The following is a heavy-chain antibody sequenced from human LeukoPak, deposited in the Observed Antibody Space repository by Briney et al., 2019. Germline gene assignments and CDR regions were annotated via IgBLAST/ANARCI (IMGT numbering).Heavy chain of an antibody. D-gene: IGHD4-17*01. CDR1: GFTFRSFS. J-gene: IGHJ4*02. Sequence: PGGSLRLSCAASGFTFRSFSIHWVRQAPGKGLEWVAFISYDGSNKYYADSVKGRFTISRDNSKNTLYLQMNSLRGEDTAVYYCARVGDYGDDYWGQGTLVTVSS. CDR2: ISYDGSNK. CDR3: ARVGDYGDDY. V-gene: IGHV3-30*04.